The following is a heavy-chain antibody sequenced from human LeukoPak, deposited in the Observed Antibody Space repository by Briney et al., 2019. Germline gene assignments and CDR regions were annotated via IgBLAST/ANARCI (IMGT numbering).Heavy chain of an antibody. CDR1: GFTFSSYA. CDR3: AKEGIEYCSSTSCSDWFDP. CDR2: ISGSGGST. V-gene: IGHV3-23*01. Sequence: GGSLRLSCAASGFTFSSYAMSWVRQAPGKGLEWVPAISGSGGSTYYADSVKGRFTISRDNSKNTLYLQMNSLRAEDTAVYYCAKEGIEYCSSTSCSDWFDPWGQGTLVTVSS. D-gene: IGHD2-2*01. J-gene: IGHJ5*02.